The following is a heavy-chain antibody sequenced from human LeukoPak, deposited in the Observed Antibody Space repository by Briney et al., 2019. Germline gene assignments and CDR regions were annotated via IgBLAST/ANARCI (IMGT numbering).Heavy chain of an antibody. Sequence: GGSLRLSCAASGFTFSSYGMHWVRQAPGKGLEWVAVIWYDGSNKYYADSVKGRFTISRDNSKNTLYLQMNSLRAEDTAVYYCARDSVAYGVWSGGIDYWGQGTLVTVSS. D-gene: IGHD2-8*01. V-gene: IGHV3-33*01. CDR3: ARDSVAYGVWSGGIDY. CDR1: GFTFSSYG. CDR2: IWYDGSNK. J-gene: IGHJ4*02.